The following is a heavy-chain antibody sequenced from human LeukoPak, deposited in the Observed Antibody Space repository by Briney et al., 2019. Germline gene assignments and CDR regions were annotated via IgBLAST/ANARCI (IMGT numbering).Heavy chain of an antibody. D-gene: IGHD3-10*01. J-gene: IGHJ6*03. CDR1: GFTLDDYA. V-gene: IGHV3-43D*03. Sequence: PGGSLRLSCAASGFTLDDYAMHGVRQAPGKGLEGVSLISWDGGRSYYANSVKGRFTISRDNSKKSLYLQMNSLRGDETALYYSTRSGEGQPNFYYSYYMDVWGKGTTVTVSS. CDR2: ISWDGGRS. CDR3: TRSGEGQPNFYYSYYMDV.